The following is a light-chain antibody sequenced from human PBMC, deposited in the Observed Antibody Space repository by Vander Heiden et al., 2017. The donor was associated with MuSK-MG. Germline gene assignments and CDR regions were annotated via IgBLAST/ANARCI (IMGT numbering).Light chain of an antibody. J-gene: IGKJ4*01. Sequence: ELVLTQSPATLSVSAGERATIACSPSQSVSSNLAWYQPRPGHAPRLPIYGASTRATDNPDRFSDSGYGTEFTLTISSLQSEDFAVYYCQQYDKWAPLTFGGGTKVEIK. CDR2: GAS. V-gene: IGKV3-15*01. CDR1: QSVSSN. CDR3: QQYDKWAPLT.